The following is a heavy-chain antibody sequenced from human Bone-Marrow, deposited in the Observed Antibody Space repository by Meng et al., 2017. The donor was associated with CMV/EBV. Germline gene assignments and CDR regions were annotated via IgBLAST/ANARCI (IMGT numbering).Heavy chain of an antibody. CDR1: GFTFSSYE. Sequence: GESLKISCAASGFTFSSYEMDWVRQAPGKGLEWLSYISNSGNTIYYADSVKGRFTISRDNAKNSLYLQMNSLRAEDTALYYCAVAELLWGYGMDVWGQGTTVTVSS. CDR3: AVAELLWGYGMDV. CDR2: ISNSGNTI. J-gene: IGHJ6*02. D-gene: IGHD1-26*01. V-gene: IGHV3-48*03.